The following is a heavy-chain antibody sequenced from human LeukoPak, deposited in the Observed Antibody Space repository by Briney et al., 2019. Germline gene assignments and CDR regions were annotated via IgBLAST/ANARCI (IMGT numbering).Heavy chain of an antibody. D-gene: IGHD4-17*01. V-gene: IGHV4-31*03. J-gene: IGHJ4*02. CDR2: IYYSGST. Sequence: SETLSLTCTVSGGSISSGGYYWSWIRQHPGKGLEWIGYIYYSGSTYYNPSLKSRVTISVDTSKNQFSLKLSSVTAADTTVYYCARVPDYGDYVGSFDYWGQGTLVTVSS. CDR3: ARVPDYGDYVGSFDY. CDR1: GGSISSGGYY.